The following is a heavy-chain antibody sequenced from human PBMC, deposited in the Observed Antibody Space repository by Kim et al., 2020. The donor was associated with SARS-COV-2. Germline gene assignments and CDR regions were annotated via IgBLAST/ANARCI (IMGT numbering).Heavy chain of an antibody. Sequence: GGSLRLSCAASGFTFSSYDMHWVRQATGKGLEWVSAIGTAGDTYYPGSVKGRFTISRENAKNSLYLQMNSLRAGDTAVYYCARVSPNDYYYGMDVWGQGTTVTVSS. V-gene: IGHV3-13*04. CDR2: IGTAGDT. CDR1: GFTFSSYD. J-gene: IGHJ6*02. CDR3: ARVSPNDYYYGMDV. D-gene: IGHD1-1*01.